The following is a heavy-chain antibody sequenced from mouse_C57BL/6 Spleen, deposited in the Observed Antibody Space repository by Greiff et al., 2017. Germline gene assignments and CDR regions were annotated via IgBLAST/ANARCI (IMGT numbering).Heavy chain of an antibody. Sequence: QVQLQQPGAELVKPGASVKLSCKASGYTFTSYWMHWVKQRPGQGLEWIGMIHPNSGSTNYNEKFKSKATLTVDKSSSTAYMQLSSLTSEDSAVYYCARSGQLGDYYAMDYWGQGTSVTVSS. J-gene: IGHJ4*01. CDR3: ARSGQLGDYYAMDY. CDR2: IHPNSGST. D-gene: IGHD4-1*02. V-gene: IGHV1-64*01. CDR1: GYTFTSYW.